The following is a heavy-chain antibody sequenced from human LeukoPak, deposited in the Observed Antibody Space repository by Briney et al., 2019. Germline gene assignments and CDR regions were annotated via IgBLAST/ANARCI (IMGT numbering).Heavy chain of an antibody. CDR3: ARGAHYDFWSGYYRGGMGSPLDY. Sequence: SETLSLTCTVSGGSISNYYWTWIRQSPGTGLEWIGYIYHSGSTNYNPSLKSRVTISVDRSKNQFSLKLSSVTAADTAVYYCARGAHYDFWSGYYRGGMGSPLDYWGQGTLVTVSS. V-gene: IGHV4-59*12. CDR2: IYHSGST. D-gene: IGHD3-3*01. J-gene: IGHJ4*02. CDR1: GGSISNYY.